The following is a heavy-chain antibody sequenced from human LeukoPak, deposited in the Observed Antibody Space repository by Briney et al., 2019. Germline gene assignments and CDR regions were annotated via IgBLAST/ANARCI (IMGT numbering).Heavy chain of an antibody. Sequence: GGSLRLSCAASGFTFSSYWMHWVRQAPGKGLEWVSAISGSGGSTYYADSVKGRFTISRDNSKNTLYLQMNSLRAEDTAVYYCAKGTYCGGDCYYYWGQGTLVTVSS. CDR3: AKGTYCGGDCYYY. CDR2: ISGSGGST. D-gene: IGHD2-21*02. V-gene: IGHV3-23*01. J-gene: IGHJ4*02. CDR1: GFTFSSYW.